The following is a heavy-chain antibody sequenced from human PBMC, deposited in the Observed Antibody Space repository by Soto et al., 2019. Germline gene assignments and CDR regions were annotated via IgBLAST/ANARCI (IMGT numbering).Heavy chain of an antibody. J-gene: IGHJ3*02. CDR2: ISHDGNNK. D-gene: IGHD2-2*01. CDR1: GFTFSSYV. CDR3: AKGGPDCASNTCSLLGALDI. V-gene: IGHV3-30*18. Sequence: QVQLVQSGGGVVQPGRSLRLSCAASGFTFSSYVTHWVRQAPGKGLEWVAVISHDGNNKYYADSVKGRFTISRDNSKNTLSLQMNSMRTEDTAVSYCAKGGPDCASNTCSLLGALDIWGQGTMVTVSS.